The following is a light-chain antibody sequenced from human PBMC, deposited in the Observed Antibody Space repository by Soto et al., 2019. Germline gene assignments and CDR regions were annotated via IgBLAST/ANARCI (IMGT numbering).Light chain of an antibody. CDR3: CSYAGSSTYV. CDR1: SSNIGTYNL. V-gene: IGLV2-23*01. Sequence: QSVLTQPASVSGSPGQSITISCTGTSSNIGTYNLVSWYQQHSGKAPKLMIYEGSKRPSGVSNRFSGSKSGTTAPLTISGLQAEDEADYYCCSYAGSSTYVFGTGTKVTVL. J-gene: IGLJ1*01. CDR2: EGS.